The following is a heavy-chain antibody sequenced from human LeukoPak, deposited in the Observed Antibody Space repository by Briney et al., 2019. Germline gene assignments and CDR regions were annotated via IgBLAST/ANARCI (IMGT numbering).Heavy chain of an antibody. CDR2: IYISGST. Sequence: LGTLCLTCTVSGGSLSSGGYYWSWIRQHAGKGLEWVEYIYISGSTNNNPSLDGRVTISVDTTKNSFSLQLSSVTAADTAVYYCAGVYKSYSSYYYGMDVWGQGTTVTVSS. CDR3: AGVYKSYSSYYYGMDV. J-gene: IGHJ6*02. V-gene: IGHV4-61*08. D-gene: IGHD6-13*01. CDR1: GGSLSSGGYY.